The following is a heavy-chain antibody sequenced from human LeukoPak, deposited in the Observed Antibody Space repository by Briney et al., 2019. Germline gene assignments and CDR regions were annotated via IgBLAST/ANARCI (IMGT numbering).Heavy chain of an antibody. CDR2: IKQDGSEK. Sequence: GGSLRLSCAASGFTFSSYWVSWVRQAPGKGLEWVANIKQDGSEKYYVDSVKGRFTISRDNAKNSLYLQMNSLRAEDTAVYYCAREHSSGWYSVSFFDYWGQGTLVTVSS. CDR3: AREHSSGWYSVSFFDY. V-gene: IGHV3-7*03. D-gene: IGHD6-13*01. J-gene: IGHJ4*02. CDR1: GFTFSSYW.